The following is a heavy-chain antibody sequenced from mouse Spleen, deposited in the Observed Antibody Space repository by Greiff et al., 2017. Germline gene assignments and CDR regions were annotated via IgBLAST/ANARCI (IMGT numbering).Heavy chain of an antibody. CDR1: GFSLTSYG. D-gene: IGHD1-1*01. V-gene: IGHV2-2*01. CDR3: ASPYYGSSYRYAMDY. Sequence: QVQLKESGPGLVQPSQSLSITCTVSGFSLTSYGVHWVRQSPGKGLEWLGVIWSGGSTDYNAAFISRLSISKDNSKSQVFFKMNSLQADDTAIYYCASPYYGSSYRYAMDYWGQGTSVTVSS. J-gene: IGHJ4*01. CDR2: IWSGGST.